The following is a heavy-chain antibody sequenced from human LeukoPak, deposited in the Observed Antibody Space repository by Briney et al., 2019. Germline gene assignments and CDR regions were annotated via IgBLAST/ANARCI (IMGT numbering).Heavy chain of an antibody. D-gene: IGHD2-2*01. CDR2: ISSSSSYI. Sequence: GGSLRLSCAASGFTFSSYEMNWVRQAPGKGLEWVSSISSSSSYIYYADSVKGRFTVSRDNAKNSLYLQMNSLRAEDTAVYYCARGREYQLLNPSDYWGQGTLVTVSS. CDR3: ARGREYQLLNPSDY. J-gene: IGHJ4*02. CDR1: GFTFSSYE. V-gene: IGHV3-21*01.